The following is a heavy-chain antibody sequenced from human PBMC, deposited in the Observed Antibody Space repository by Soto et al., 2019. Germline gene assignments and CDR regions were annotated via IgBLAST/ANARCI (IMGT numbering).Heavy chain of an antibody. CDR2: ISSSSSYI. V-gene: IGHV3-21*01. J-gene: IGHJ4*02. D-gene: IGHD6-19*01. CDR1: GFTFSSYS. Sequence: PGGSLRLSCAASGFTFSSYSMNWVRQAPGKGLEWFSSISSSSSYIYYADSVKGRFTISRDNAKNSLYLQMNSLRAEDTAVYYCARDQAVAGTNDYWGQGTLVTVSS. CDR3: ARDQAVAGTNDY.